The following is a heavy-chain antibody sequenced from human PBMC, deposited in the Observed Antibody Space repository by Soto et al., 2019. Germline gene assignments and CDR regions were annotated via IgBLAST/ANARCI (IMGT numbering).Heavy chain of an antibody. CDR1: GYSFTSYW. CDR3: ARLQAAAGDNDLTFDY. D-gene: IGHD6-13*01. CDR2: IDPSDSYI. Sequence: GESLKISCKGSGYSFTSYWISWVRQMPGKGLVCIGRIDPSDSYINFSSSFQCHVTISADKSICTAYLQWSSLKAPDTSMYYCARLQAAAGDNDLTFDYWGQGTLVTVSS. V-gene: IGHV5-10-1*01. J-gene: IGHJ4*02.